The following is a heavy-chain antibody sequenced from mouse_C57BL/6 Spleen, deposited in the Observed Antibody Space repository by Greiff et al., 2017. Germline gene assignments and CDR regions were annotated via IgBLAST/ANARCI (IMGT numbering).Heavy chain of an antibody. CDR1: GFTFTDYY. V-gene: IGHV7-3*01. Sequence: EVMLVESGGGLVQPGGSLSLSCAASGFTFTDYYMSWVRQPPGKALEWLGFIRNKANGYTTEYSASVKGRFTISRDNSQSILYLQMNALRAEDSATYYCARLSFFYAMDYWGQGTSVTVSS. CDR2: IRNKANGYTT. CDR3: ARLSFFYAMDY. J-gene: IGHJ4*01.